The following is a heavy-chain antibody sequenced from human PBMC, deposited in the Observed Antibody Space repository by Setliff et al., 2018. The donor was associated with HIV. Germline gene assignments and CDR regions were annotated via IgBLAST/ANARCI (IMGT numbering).Heavy chain of an antibody. Sequence: GGSLRLSCAASGFFFKNAWMSWVRQAPGKGLEWIGRIKSEADGGTEESAAFLKGRFTISRDDSKNTLFLQMNSLKAEDTALYYCTTAGHGSLDFDYWGQGTLVTVSS. CDR2: IKSEADGGTE. CDR1: GFFFKNAW. J-gene: IGHJ4*02. D-gene: IGHD1-1*01. V-gene: IGHV3-15*01. CDR3: TTAGHGSLDFDY.